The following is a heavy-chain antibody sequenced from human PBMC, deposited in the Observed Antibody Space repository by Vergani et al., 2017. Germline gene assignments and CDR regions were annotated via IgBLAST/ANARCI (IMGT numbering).Heavy chain of an antibody. CDR3: AREGIDCSFDY. CDR2: INPNSCGT. Sequence: QVQLVQSGAEVKKPGASVKVSCKASGYTFTGYYMHWVRQAPGQGLEWMGWINPNSCGTNYAQKFQGRVTMTRDTSISTAYMELSRLRSDDTAVYYCAREGIDCSFDYWGQGTLVTVSS. J-gene: IGHJ4*02. CDR1: GYTFTGYY. D-gene: IGHD4-11*01. V-gene: IGHV1-2*02.